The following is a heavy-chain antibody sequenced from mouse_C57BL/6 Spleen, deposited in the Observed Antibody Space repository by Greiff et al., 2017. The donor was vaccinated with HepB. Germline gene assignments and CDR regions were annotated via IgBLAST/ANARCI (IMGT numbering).Heavy chain of an antibody. V-gene: IGHV5-6*01. D-gene: IGHD1-1*01. CDR2: ISSGGSYT. CDR1: GFTFSSYG. Sequence: EVKLMESGGDLVKPGGSLKLSCAASGFTFSSYGMSWVRQTPDKRLEWVATISSGGSYTYYPDSVKGRFTISRDNAKNTLYLQMSSLKSEDTAMYYCASLLTGFDYWGQGTTLTVSS. CDR3: ASLLTGFDY. J-gene: IGHJ2*01.